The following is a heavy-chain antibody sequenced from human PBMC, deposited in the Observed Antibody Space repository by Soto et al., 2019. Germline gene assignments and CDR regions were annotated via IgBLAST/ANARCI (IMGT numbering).Heavy chain of an antibody. J-gene: IGHJ6*03. D-gene: IGHD6-6*01. V-gene: IGHV1-8*01. CDR3: AREYSSSSLLGYYYYYYMDV. CDR1: GYTFTSYD. CDR2: MNPNSGNT. Sequence: ASVKVSCKASGYTFTSYDINWVRQATGQGLEWMGWMNPNSGNTGYAQKFQGRVTMTRNTSISTAYMELSSLTSEDTAVYYCAREYSSSSLLGYYYYYYMDVWGKGTTVTVSS.